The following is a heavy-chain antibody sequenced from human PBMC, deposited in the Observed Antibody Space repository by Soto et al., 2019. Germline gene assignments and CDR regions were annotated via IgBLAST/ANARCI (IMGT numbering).Heavy chain of an antibody. CDR3: ARDAVTENGQWDWFDP. J-gene: IGHJ5*02. Sequence: EVQLLESGGGLVQPGGSLRLSCAASGFTFSAYAMSWVRQAPGKGLEWVSSIHGVGGGTFYADSVKGRFTISRDNSRNTRFLQINSLRADDTAVYHCARDAVTENGQWDWFDPWCQGTLVT. D-gene: IGHD6-19*01. CDR1: GFTFSAYA. CDR2: IHGVGGGT. V-gene: IGHV3-23*01.